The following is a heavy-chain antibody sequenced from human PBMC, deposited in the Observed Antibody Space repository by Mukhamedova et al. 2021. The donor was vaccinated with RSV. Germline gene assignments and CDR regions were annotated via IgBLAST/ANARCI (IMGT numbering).Heavy chain of an antibody. V-gene: IGHV3-23*01. CDR3: ARSVDDYVWGSYRRAYYFDY. Sequence: AISGSGGSTYYADSVKGRFTISRDNSKNTLYLQMNSLRAEDTAVYYCARSVDDYVWGSYRRAYYFDYLGQG. CDR2: ISGSGGST. D-gene: IGHD3-16*02. J-gene: IGHJ4*02.